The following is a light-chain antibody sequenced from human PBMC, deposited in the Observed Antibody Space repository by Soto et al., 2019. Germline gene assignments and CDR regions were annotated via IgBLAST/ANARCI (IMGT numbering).Light chain of an antibody. CDR2: AAS. Sequence: DIQMTQSPSSLSASVGDRVTITCWASQIISSYLNWYQQKPGKAPKLLIYAASSLQSGVPSRFSSSASGTDFTLTISSLQPEDFATYYCQQSYSTPYTFGQGTKLEIK. CDR1: QIISSY. V-gene: IGKV1-39*01. J-gene: IGKJ2*01. CDR3: QQSYSTPYT.